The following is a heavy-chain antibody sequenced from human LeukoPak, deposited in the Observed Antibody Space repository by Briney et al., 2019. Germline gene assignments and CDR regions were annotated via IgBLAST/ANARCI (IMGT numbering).Heavy chain of an antibody. D-gene: IGHD3-16*01. Sequence: TGRSLRLSCAASGFTVSSHDMSWVRQAPGKGLEWVSVIYMGGTTYYADSVKGRFAISRQSSNNTLYLQMNSLGIEDTAVYYCVRVGDEVAYTRGYLDHWGQGTLVTVSS. CDR1: GFTVSSHD. V-gene: IGHV3-53*04. CDR2: IYMGGTT. CDR3: VRVGDEVAYTRGYLDH. J-gene: IGHJ4*02.